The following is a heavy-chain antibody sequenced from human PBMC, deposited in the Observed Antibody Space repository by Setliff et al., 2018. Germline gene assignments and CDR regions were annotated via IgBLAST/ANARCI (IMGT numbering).Heavy chain of an antibody. CDR2: IHDSGNPT. Sequence: GSLRVSCAASGFTFSNYYMTWIRQAPGKGLEWISYIHDSGNPTYYADSVKGRFTVSRDNAENSLYLQMTSLRAEDTAIYYCARTTGYRLEGDFDYWGQGTLVTVSS. CDR3: ARTTGYRLEGDFDY. CDR1: GFTFSNYY. J-gene: IGHJ4*02. V-gene: IGHV3-11*01. D-gene: IGHD3-16*01.